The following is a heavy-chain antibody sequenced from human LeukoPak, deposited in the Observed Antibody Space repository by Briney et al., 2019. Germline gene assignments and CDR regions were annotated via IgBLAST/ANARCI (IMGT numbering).Heavy chain of an antibody. CDR2: IYHSGST. V-gene: IGHV4-30-2*01. CDR3: ARYYGSGSYGFDY. J-gene: IGHJ4*02. CDR1: GGSISSGGYS. D-gene: IGHD3-10*01. Sequence: SETLSLTCAVSGGSISSGGYSWSWIRQPPGKGLEWIGYIYHSGSTYYNPSLKSRVTISVDRSKNQFSLKLSSVTAADTAVYYCARYYGSGSYGFDYWGQGTLVTVSS.